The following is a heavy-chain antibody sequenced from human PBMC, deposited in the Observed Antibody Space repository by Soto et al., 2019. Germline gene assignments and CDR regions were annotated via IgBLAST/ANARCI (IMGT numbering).Heavy chain of an antibody. CDR3: ARGLKLHPGNWFDP. J-gene: IGHJ5*02. CDR2: ITHSGST. Sequence: SETLSLTCAVYGGSFSGYYWSWIRQPPGKGLEWIGEITHSGSTNYNPSLKSRVTISVDTSKNQFSLKLSSVTAAATAVYYCARGLKLHPGNWFDPWGQGTLVTVSS. V-gene: IGHV4-34*01. CDR1: GGSFSGYY. D-gene: IGHD2-15*01.